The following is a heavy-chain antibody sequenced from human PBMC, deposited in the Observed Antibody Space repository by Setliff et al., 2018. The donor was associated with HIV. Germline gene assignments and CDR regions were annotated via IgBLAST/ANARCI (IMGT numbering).Heavy chain of an antibody. CDR1: GGSFSGYY. Sequence: PSETLSLTCAVHGGSFSGYYWSWIRQSPGKGLEWIGEINHVGITNYNPSLKSRVTISVDTSKNQFSLKLNSVTAADTALYYCARSSSSSCRFDYWGQGTLVTVS. CDR3: ARSSSSSCRFDY. CDR2: INHVGIT. D-gene: IGHD6-6*01. J-gene: IGHJ4*02. V-gene: IGHV4-34*01.